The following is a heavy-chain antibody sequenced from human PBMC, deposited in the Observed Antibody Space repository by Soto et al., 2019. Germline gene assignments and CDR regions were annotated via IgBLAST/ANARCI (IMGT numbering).Heavy chain of an antibody. CDR3: ARVSVDVPE. Sequence: QVQLVQSGAEVKKPGASVKVSCKAAGYRFTGYYIHWVRQAPGQGFEWMGWINPSSGGTNFAQKFQGRVTVTSDTSISTAYMDLNRLTSDDTAVYYCARVSVDVPEWGQGTLITVSS. V-gene: IGHV1-2*02. D-gene: IGHD5-12*01. J-gene: IGHJ4*02. CDR2: INPSSGGT. CDR1: GYRFTGYY.